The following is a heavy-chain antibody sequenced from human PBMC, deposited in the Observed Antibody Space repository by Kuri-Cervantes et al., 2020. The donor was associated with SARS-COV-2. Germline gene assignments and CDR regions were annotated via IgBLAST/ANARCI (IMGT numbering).Heavy chain of an antibody. CDR1: GFTFSNAW. CDR2: IKQDGSEK. J-gene: IGHJ4*02. Sequence: GGSLRLSCAASGFTFSNAWMNWVRQAPGKGLEWVANIKQDGSEKYYVDSVKGRFTISRDNAKNSLYLQMNSLRAEDTAVYYCARDHSGWSLWGQGTLVTVSS. CDR3: ARDHSGWSL. D-gene: IGHD6-19*01. V-gene: IGHV3-7*03.